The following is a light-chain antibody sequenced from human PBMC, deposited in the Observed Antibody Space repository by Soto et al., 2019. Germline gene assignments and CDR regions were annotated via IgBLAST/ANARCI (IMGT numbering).Light chain of an antibody. Sequence: EIVMTQSPATLSVSPGERATLSCRASQSVSSNFAWYQQKPGQAPRLLIYGASTRATGIPARFSGTGSGTEFTLPISRLQSEDFAVYYCQQYKNWPYTFGQGTKVDLK. J-gene: IGKJ2*01. CDR3: QQYKNWPYT. V-gene: IGKV3-15*01. CDR2: GAS. CDR1: QSVSSN.